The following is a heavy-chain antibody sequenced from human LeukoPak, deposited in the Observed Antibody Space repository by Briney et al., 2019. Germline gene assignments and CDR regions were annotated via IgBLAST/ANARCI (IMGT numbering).Heavy chain of an antibody. CDR1: RGSISSYY. J-gene: IGHJ4*02. Sequence: KPSETLSLTCTVSRGSISSYYWNWIRQPPGKGLEWIGSIYHSGSTYYNPSLKSRVTISVDTSKNQFSLKLSSVTAADTAVYYCARDLMVRGVITYYFDYWGQGTLVTVSS. V-gene: IGHV4-38-2*02. D-gene: IGHD3-10*01. CDR2: IYHSGST. CDR3: ARDLMVRGVITYYFDY.